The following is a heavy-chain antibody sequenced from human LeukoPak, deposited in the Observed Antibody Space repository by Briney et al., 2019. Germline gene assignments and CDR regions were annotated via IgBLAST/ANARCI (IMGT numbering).Heavy chain of an antibody. J-gene: IGHJ4*02. CDR2: ISSRSATI. CDR1: GFTFSNAW. Sequence: GGSLRLSCAASGFTFSNAWMSWVRQAPGKGLEWVSYISSRSATIYYADSVKGRFTISRDNAKNSLYLQMNSLRAEDTAVYYCARDPLSSSSFDLWGQGTLVTVSS. V-gene: IGHV3-48*01. D-gene: IGHD6-13*01. CDR3: ARDPLSSSSFDL.